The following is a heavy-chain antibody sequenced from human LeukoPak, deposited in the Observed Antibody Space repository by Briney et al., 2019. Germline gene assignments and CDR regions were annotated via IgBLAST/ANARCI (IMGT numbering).Heavy chain of an antibody. J-gene: IGHJ6*02. D-gene: IGHD2-2*01. V-gene: IGHV1-18*01. CDR2: ISAYNGNT. CDR1: GYTFTSYG. Sequence: ASVKVSCKDSGYTFTSYGISWVRQAPGQGLEWMGWISAYNGNTNYAQKLQGRVTMTTDTSTSTAYMELRSLRSDDTAVYYCARVMGPIVVVPAAMPEYYYYGMDVWGQGTTVTVSS. CDR3: ARVMGPIVVVPAAMPEYYYYGMDV.